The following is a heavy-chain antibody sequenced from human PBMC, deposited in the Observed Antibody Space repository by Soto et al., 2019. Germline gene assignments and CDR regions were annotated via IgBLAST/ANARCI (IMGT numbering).Heavy chain of an antibody. CDR1: GFTFSSYA. Sequence: PGGSLRLSCAASGFTFSSYAMHWVRQAPGKGLEWVAVISYDGSNKYYADSVKGRFTISRDNSKNTLYLQMNSLRAEDTAVYYCARDFYYGSGSYFDCWGQGTLVTVSS. D-gene: IGHD3-10*01. CDR2: ISYDGSNK. CDR3: ARDFYYGSGSYFDC. V-gene: IGHV3-30-3*01. J-gene: IGHJ4*02.